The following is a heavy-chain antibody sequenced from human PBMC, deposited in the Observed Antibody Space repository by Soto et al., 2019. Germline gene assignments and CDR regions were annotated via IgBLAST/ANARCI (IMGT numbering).Heavy chain of an antibody. CDR3: AKSPALGYCSCGSCFDDAFDI. Sequence: PGGSLRLSCAASGFTFSSYAMSWVRQAPGKGLEWVSAISGSGGSTYYADSVKGRFTISRDNCKNTLYLQMNSLRAEDTAVYYCAKSPALGYCSCGSCFDDAFDIWGQGAMVTVSS. CDR1: GFTFSSYA. D-gene: IGHD2-15*01. J-gene: IGHJ3*02. CDR2: ISGSGGST. V-gene: IGHV3-23*01.